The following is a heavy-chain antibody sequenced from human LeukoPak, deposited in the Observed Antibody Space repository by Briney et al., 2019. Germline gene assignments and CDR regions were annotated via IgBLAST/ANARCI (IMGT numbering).Heavy chain of an antibody. CDR2: ISGSGENT. V-gene: IGHV3-23*01. J-gene: IGHJ4*02. Sequence: GSLTLSCSASGXTFSSYAMSWVRQAPGKGLECVSAISGSGENTNYADSVKGRFTMSRDNSRNMLYLQMNSLRDEDTAKYYCAKTVSGSYSYQGGDYWGQGTLVTVSS. D-gene: IGHD3-16*02. CDR1: GXTFSSYA. CDR3: AKTVSGSYSYQGGDY.